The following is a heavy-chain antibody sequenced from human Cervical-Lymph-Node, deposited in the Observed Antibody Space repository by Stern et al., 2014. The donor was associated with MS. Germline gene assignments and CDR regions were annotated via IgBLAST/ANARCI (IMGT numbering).Heavy chain of an antibody. D-gene: IGHD3-16*01. CDR3: GRGWGDPRH. CDR2: ITVYNGNT. CDR1: GYTFSSFA. V-gene: IGHV1-18*01. Sequence: QVQLVQSGAEVKKPGASVNVSCKASGYTFSSFAITWVRQAPGQGLEWMGTITVYNGNTNYAQRVQDRVTMTTDTSTDTAYMEVRNLGSADTAVYYGGRGWGDPRHWGQGTLVTVSS. J-gene: IGHJ4*02.